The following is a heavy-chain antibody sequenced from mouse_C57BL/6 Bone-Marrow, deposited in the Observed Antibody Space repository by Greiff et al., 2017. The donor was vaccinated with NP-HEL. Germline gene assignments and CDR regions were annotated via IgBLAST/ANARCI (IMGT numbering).Heavy chain of an antibody. CDR3: ARNDYDV. J-gene: IGHJ2*01. Sequence: QVQLQQPGAELVKPGASVKLSCKASGYTFTSYWMQWVNQRPGQGLEWIGEIDPSDRYTNYNQKFKGQATLTVDTSSSTAYRQRSSLTSEDSAVYYCARNDYDVWGQGTTLTVSS. CDR2: IDPSDRYT. V-gene: IGHV1-50*01. CDR1: GYTFTSYW. D-gene: IGHD2-4*01.